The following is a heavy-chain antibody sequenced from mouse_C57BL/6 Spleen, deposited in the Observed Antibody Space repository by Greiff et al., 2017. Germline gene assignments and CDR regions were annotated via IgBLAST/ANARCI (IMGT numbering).Heavy chain of an antibody. D-gene: IGHD2-5*01. CDR3: AREGYSKEYYFDY. Sequence: DVHLVESGGGLVKPGGSLKLSCAASGFTFSSYAMSWVRQTPEKRLEWVATISDGGSYTYYPDNVKGRFTISRDNAKNNLYLQMSHLKSEDTAMYYCAREGYSKEYYFDYWGQGTTLTVSS. CDR1: GFTFSSYA. V-gene: IGHV5-4*01. J-gene: IGHJ2*01. CDR2: ISDGGSYT.